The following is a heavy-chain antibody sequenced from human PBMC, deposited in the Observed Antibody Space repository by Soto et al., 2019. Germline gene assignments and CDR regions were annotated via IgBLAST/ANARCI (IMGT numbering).Heavy chain of an antibody. Sequence: SVKVSCKASGYSFTSYDINWVRQATGQGFEWMGWMNPNSGNTGYAQKFQGRVTITADESTSTAYMELSSLRSEDTAVYYCARESVGATNKYYFDYWGQGTLVTVSS. CDR3: ARESVGATNKYYFDY. CDR2: MNPNSGNT. V-gene: IGHV1-8*01. CDR1: GYSFTSYD. J-gene: IGHJ4*02. D-gene: IGHD1-26*01.